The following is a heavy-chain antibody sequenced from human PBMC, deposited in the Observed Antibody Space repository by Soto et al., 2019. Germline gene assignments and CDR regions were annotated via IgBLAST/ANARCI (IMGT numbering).Heavy chain of an antibody. Sequence: QLQLQESGSGLVKPSQTLSLTCAVSGGSISSGGYSWSWIRQPPGKGLEWIGYTYHSGSTYYNPSLKSRVTIPGDRSKNQFSMKLSSVPAADTAVYYCAAGGGLPRYYWGQGTLVTVSS. V-gene: IGHV4-30-2*01. CDR1: GGSISSGGYS. CDR3: AAGGGLPRYY. D-gene: IGHD5-12*01. J-gene: IGHJ4*02. CDR2: TYHSGST.